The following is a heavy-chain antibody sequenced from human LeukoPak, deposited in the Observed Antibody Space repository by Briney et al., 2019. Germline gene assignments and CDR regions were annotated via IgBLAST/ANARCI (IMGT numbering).Heavy chain of an antibody. D-gene: IGHD3-16*01. CDR3: AADLSLGDGDYGMDV. J-gene: IGHJ6*02. V-gene: IGHV1-58*02. Sequence: TSVKVSCKASGFTFTSSAMQWVRQARGQHLEWIGWIVVGSGNTNYAQKFQERVTITRDMSTSTAYMELSSLRSEDTAVYYCAADLSLGDGDYGMDVWGQGTTVTVSS. CDR2: IVVGSGNT. CDR1: GFTFTSSA.